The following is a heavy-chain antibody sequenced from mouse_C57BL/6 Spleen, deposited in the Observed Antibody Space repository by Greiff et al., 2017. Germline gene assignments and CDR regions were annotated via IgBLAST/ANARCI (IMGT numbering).Heavy chain of an antibody. J-gene: IGHJ2*01. CDR3: ARRNWDYFDY. V-gene: IGHV5-6*01. CDR1: GFTFSSYG. D-gene: IGHD4-1*02. Sequence: DVQLVESGGDLVKPGGSLKLSCAASGFTFSSYGMSWVRQTPDKRLEWVATISSGGSYTYYPDSVKGRFTISRDNAKNTLYLQMSSLKSEDTAMYYCARRNWDYFDYWGQGTTLTVSS. CDR2: ISSGGSYT.